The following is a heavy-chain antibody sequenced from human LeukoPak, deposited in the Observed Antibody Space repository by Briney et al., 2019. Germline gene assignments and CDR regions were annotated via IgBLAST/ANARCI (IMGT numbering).Heavy chain of an antibody. J-gene: IGHJ6*02. Sequence: GGSLRLSCAASGFTFSSYSMNWVRQAPGKGLEWVANIKQDGSEKYYVDSVKGRFTISRDNAKNSLYLQMNSLRDEDTAVYYCTRETLALDAMDVWGQGTTVTVSS. D-gene: IGHD3-3*02. V-gene: IGHV3-7*01. CDR1: GFTFSSYS. CDR3: TRETLALDAMDV. CDR2: IKQDGSEK.